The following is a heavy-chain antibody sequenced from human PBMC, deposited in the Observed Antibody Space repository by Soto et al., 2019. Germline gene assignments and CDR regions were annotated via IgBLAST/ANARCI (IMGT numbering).Heavy chain of an antibody. V-gene: IGHV1-69*13. Sequence: SVKVSCKASGGTFSSYAISWVRQAPGQGLEWMGGIIPIFGTANYAQKFQGRVTITADESTSTAYMELSSLRSEDTAVYYCARGFRSLRYFDWLLLTYGMDVWGQGTRVTVSS. CDR3: ARGFRSLRYFDWLLLTYGMDV. J-gene: IGHJ6*02. CDR2: IIPIFGTA. CDR1: GGTFSSYA. D-gene: IGHD3-9*01.